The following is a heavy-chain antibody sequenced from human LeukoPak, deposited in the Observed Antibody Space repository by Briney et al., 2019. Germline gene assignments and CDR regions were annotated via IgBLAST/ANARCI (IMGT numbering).Heavy chain of an antibody. CDR3: ARVRDSSNWYVFDI. Sequence: GRSLRLSCAASGFTFSTYGMHWVRQAPGKGLEWVAVISYDESNKYYADSVKGRFTVSRDNSKNTLYLQMNSLRAEDTAVYYCARVRDSSNWYVFDIWGQGTMVTVSS. V-gene: IGHV3-30*03. D-gene: IGHD6-13*01. CDR1: GFTFSTYG. CDR2: ISYDESNK. J-gene: IGHJ3*02.